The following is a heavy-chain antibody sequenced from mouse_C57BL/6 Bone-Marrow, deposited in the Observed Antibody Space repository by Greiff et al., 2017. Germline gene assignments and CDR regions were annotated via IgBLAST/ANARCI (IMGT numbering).Heavy chain of an antibody. J-gene: IGHJ2*01. D-gene: IGHD1-1*01. Sequence: QVQLQQPGAELVKPGASVKMSCKASGYTFTSYWITWVKQRPGQGLEWIGDIYPGSGSTNYNEKFKSKATLTVDTSSSTAYMQLSSLTSEDSAVYYCTISIYYYPRFDFWGQGTTLTVSS. CDR3: TISIYYYPRFDF. CDR1: GYTFTSYW. V-gene: IGHV1-55*01. CDR2: IYPGSGST.